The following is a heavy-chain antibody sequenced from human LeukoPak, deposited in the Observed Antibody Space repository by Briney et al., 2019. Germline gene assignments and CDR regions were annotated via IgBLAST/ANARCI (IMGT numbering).Heavy chain of an antibody. J-gene: IGHJ5*02. D-gene: IGHD2-15*01. CDR3: AKDRKYCSGGSCYSDNWFDP. Sequence: GGSLRLPCAASGFTFSSYAMSWVRQAPGKGLEWVSAISGSGGSTYYADSVKGRFTISRDNSKNTLYLQMNSLRAEDTAVYYCAKDRKYCSGGSCYSDNWFDPWGQGTLVTVSS. CDR2: ISGSGGST. V-gene: IGHV3-23*01. CDR1: GFTFSSYA.